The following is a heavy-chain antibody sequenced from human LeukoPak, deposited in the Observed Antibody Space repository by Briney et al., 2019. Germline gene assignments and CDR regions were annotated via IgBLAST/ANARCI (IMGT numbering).Heavy chain of an antibody. J-gene: IGHJ4*02. CDR1: GGTFSSYA. V-gene: IGHV1-69*05. Sequence: ASVKVSCKASGGTFSSYAISWVRQAPGQGLEWMGGIIPIFGTANYAQKFQGRVTITTDESTSTAYMELSSPRSEDTAVYYCARDRRDGYLADWGQGTLVTVSS. CDR2: IIPIFGTA. D-gene: IGHD5-24*01. CDR3: ARDRRDGYLAD.